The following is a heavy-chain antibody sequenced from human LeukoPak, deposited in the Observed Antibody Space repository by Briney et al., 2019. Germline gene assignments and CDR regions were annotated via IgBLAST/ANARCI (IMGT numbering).Heavy chain of an antibody. V-gene: IGHV3-23*01. CDR3: AKDRGLYSAVFAFDI. CDR1: GFTFIDYA. D-gene: IGHD1-26*01. CDR2: ISSRNGNT. J-gene: IGHJ3*02. Sequence: PGTSLRLSCVASGFTFIDYAMTWVRQAPGKGLEWVSSISSRNGNTFYSDSVKGRFTISRDDSKNTLYLQMNTLRAEDTATYYCAKDRGLYSAVFAFDIWGQGTLVTVSS.